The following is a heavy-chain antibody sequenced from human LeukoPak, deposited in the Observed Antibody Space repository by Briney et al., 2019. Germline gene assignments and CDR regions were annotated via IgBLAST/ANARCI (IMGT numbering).Heavy chain of an antibody. Sequence: GESLRLSCAASGFTFSHHWMSWVRQAPGKGLVWVSHMSSDVSSTNYADSVKGRFTISRDNARNTLYLQMNSLRAEDTALYYCVREGLPNAFDIWGQGTMVTASS. CDR1: GFTFSHHW. J-gene: IGHJ3*02. V-gene: IGHV3-74*01. CDR3: VREGLPNAFDI. D-gene: IGHD2-15*01. CDR2: MSSDVSST.